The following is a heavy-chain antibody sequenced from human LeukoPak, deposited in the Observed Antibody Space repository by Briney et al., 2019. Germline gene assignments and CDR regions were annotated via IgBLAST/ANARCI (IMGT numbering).Heavy chain of an antibody. D-gene: IGHD5-18*01. J-gene: IGHJ4*02. Sequence: KSSETLSLTCTVSGSSISSYYWSCIRQPPGKGLEWIGYIYYSGSTNYNPSLKSRVTISVDTSKNQFSLKLSSVTTADTAVYYCASGRAAMRFDYWGQRTLVTVSS. CDR1: GSSISSYY. V-gene: IGHV4-59*01. CDR3: ASGRAAMRFDY. CDR2: IYYSGST.